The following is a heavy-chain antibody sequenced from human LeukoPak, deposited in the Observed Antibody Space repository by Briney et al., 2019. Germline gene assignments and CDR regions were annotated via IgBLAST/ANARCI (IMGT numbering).Heavy chain of an antibody. CDR1: GSTFSNTW. V-gene: IGHV3-15*07. J-gene: IGHJ5*02. CDR3: SDYGDYR. Sequence: GGSLRLSCTGSGSTFSNTWMNWVRQAPGKGLEWVGRIKSEVDGGTTYYAAPVKGRFIISRDDSRNTVSLLMNGLKTGDTGVYYCSDYGDYRWGQGTLVTVSS. D-gene: IGHD4-17*01. CDR2: IKSEVDGGTT.